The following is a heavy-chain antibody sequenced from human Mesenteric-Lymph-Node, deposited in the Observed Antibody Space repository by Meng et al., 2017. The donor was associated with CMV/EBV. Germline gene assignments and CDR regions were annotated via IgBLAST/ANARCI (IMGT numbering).Heavy chain of an antibody. D-gene: IGHD6-13*01. CDR2: ISAYNGNT. V-gene: IGHV1-18*01. CDR1: GYTFTSYG. CDR3: ARDLRVAAAGFYYYYYGMDV. J-gene: IGHJ6*02. Sequence: ASVKVSCKASGYTFTSYGISWVRQAPGQGLEWMGWISAYNGNTNYAQKLQGRVTMTTDTYTSTAYMELRSLRSDDTAVYYCARDLRVAAAGFYYYYYGMDVWGQGTTVTVSS.